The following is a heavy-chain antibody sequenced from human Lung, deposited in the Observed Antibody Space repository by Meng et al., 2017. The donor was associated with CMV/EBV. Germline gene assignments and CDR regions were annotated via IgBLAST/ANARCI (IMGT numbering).Heavy chain of an antibody. J-gene: IGHJ4*02. CDR1: GFTFSSYW. Sequence: GGSXRLSCAASGFTFSSYWMSWVRQAPGKGLEWVANIKEDGSAKYYVDSVKGRFTISRDNVKKSLYLQMNSLRAEDTAVYYCARWKPRIDYWGQGTLVTVSS. CDR2: IKEDGSAK. D-gene: IGHD1-1*01. CDR3: ARWKPRIDY. V-gene: IGHV3-7*01.